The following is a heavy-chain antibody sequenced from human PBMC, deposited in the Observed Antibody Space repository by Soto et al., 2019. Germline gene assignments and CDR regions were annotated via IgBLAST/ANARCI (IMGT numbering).Heavy chain of an antibody. V-gene: IGHV1-69*01. J-gene: IGHJ4*02. CDR3: ARDRDDYGSGNYYNRIDF. D-gene: IGHD3-10*01. CDR1: GGIFSTYA. Sequence: QVQLVQSGAEVKKPGSSVKVSCKASGGIFSTYAISWLRQAPGXXXXXXXXXIPIFGTPNYAQRFQGRVTITADESTSTAYMELSRLRSEDTAVYYCARDRDDYGSGNYYNRIDFWGQGTLVTVSS. CDR2: XIPIFGTP.